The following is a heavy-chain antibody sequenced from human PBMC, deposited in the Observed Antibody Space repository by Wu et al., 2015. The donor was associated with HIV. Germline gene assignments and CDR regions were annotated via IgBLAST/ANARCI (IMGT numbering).Heavy chain of an antibody. V-gene: IGHV4-38-2*01. CDR1: DFSISTTYY. CDR2: LFHSGIT. D-gene: IGHD3-10*01. CDR3: ARAVPETYYGPGYYYNPLTYYFDS. Sequence: QVQVQESGPGLVKPSETLSLTCAVSDFSISTTYYWAWLRQPPGGGLEWIGSLFHSGITYYKPSLKSRVTLSIDTSTNDFSLKLTSVTAADTAIYYCARAVPETYYGPGYYYNPLTYYFDSWGRERWSPSPQ. J-gene: IGHJ4*02.